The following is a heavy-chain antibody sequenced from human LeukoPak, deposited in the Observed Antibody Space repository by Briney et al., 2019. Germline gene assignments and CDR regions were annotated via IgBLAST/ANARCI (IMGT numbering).Heavy chain of an antibody. D-gene: IGHD3-16*01. V-gene: IGHV3-30*18. CDR1: GFTFSSYW. J-gene: IGHJ5*02. Sequence: GGSLRLSCAASGFTFSSYWMSWVRQAPGKGLEWVAVVSYDGSKKYYADSVKGRFTISRDNSKNTLYLQMNSLRADDTAVYYCAKTRSRNMLTFGGVENWFDPWGQGTLVTVSS. CDR2: VSYDGSKK. CDR3: AKTRSRNMLTFGGVENWFDP.